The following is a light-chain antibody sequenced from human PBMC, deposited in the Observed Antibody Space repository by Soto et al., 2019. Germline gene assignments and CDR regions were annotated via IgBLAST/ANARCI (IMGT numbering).Light chain of an antibody. J-gene: IGLJ1*01. CDR1: SSDVGNYNL. Sequence: QSVLTQPPSASGSPGRSITISCTGGSSDVGNYNLVSWYQQHPDRAPKLIIFEGNKRPSGISNRFSGSKSGNTASLTISGLQPEDEADYYCCSYAGRTTYVFGTGTKVTVL. CDR2: EGN. CDR3: CSYAGRTTYV. V-gene: IGLV2-23*01.